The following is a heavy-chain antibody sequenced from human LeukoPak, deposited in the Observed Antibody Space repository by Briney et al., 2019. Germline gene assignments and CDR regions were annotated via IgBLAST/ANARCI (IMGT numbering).Heavy chain of an antibody. CDR3: ARDKTSSEFYAFDI. Sequence: GGSLRLSCAASGFTFSSFGMHWVRQAPGKGLEWVAFIRYDGNNNNYADSVKGRFTISRDNAKNSLYLQMNSLRAEDTALYYCARDKTSSEFYAFDIWGQGTMVTVSS. CDR1: GFTFSSFG. CDR2: IRYDGNNN. D-gene: IGHD2-15*01. J-gene: IGHJ3*02. V-gene: IGHV3-30*02.